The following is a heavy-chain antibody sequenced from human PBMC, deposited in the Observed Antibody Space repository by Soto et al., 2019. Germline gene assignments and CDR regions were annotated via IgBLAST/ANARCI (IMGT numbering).Heavy chain of an antibody. CDR2: TYYRSKWYN. CDR1: GDSVSSNSAA. D-gene: IGHD1-1*01. CDR3: ARDWGVGTGTEPNYYYYGMDV. V-gene: IGHV6-1*01. Sequence: SQTLSLTCAISGDSVSSNSAAWNWIRQSPSRGLEWLGRTYYRSKWYNDYAVSVKSRITINPDTSKNQFSLQLNSVTPEDTAVYYCARDWGVGTGTEPNYYYYGMDVWGQGTTVTVSS. J-gene: IGHJ6*02.